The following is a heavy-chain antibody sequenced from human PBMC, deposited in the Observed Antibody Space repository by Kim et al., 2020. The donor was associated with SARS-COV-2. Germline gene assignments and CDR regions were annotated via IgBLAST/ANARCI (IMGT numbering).Heavy chain of an antibody. V-gene: IGHV3-48*02. Sequence: GGSLRLSCATSGFTFSAYDMNWVRQAPGKGLEWLSFITKSSTTIYYADSVEGRFTISRDNAKNSLFLQMNSLRDEDTALYYCVRDSMGGAFDMWGQGITV. CDR1: GFTFSAYD. CDR2: ITKSSTTI. J-gene: IGHJ3*02. D-gene: IGHD3-16*01. CDR3: VRDSMGGAFDM.